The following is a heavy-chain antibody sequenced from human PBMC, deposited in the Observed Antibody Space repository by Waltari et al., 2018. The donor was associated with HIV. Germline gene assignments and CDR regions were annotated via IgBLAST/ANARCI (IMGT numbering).Heavy chain of an antibody. CDR3: ARDSDFVTYFGAFDF. V-gene: IGHV1-46*01. D-gene: IGHD3-3*01. J-gene: IGHJ3*01. CDR1: GYTFTNYY. Sequence: QVLLVQSGAEVKKPGASVKVSCKTSGYTFTNYYVHWVRQAPGQGLEWMGKINPSGGGTTYAQKFQGRVTRTRDTSTSTVYMELGSLKSEDTAVFYCARDSDFVTYFGAFDFWSQGTMVTVSS. CDR2: INPSGGGT.